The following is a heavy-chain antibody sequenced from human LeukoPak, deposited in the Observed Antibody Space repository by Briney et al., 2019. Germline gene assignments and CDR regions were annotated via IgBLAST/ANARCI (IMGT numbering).Heavy chain of an antibody. CDR3: ARGIATGYYYYYGMDV. CDR1: GFTFSSYS. V-gene: IGHV3-48*01. Sequence: GGSLRLSCAASGFTFSSYSMNWVRQAPGKGLEWVSYISSSSSTIYYADSVKGRFTISRDNSKNTLYLQMNSLRAEDTAVYYCARGIATGYYYYYGMDVWGQGTTVTVSS. J-gene: IGHJ6*02. CDR2: ISSSSSTI. D-gene: IGHD6-13*01.